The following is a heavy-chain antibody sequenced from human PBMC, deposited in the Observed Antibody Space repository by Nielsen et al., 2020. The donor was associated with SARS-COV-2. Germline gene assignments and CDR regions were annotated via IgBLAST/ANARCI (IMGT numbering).Heavy chain of an antibody. D-gene: IGHD6-25*01. CDR1: GFTFSSLW. Sequence: GESLKISCAASGFTFSSLWMSWVRQVPGKGLEWVADIKPDGSEKFYVDSVKGRFTISRDNAKNSMSLQMNSLRVEDTAVYYCVKGHAGPGVSAAGYHWGQGTLVTVSS. CDR3: VKGHAGPGVSAAGYH. V-gene: IGHV3-7*01. J-gene: IGHJ5*02. CDR2: IKPDGSEK.